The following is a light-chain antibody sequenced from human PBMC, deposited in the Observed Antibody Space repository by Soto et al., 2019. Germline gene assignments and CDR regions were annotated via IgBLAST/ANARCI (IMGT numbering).Light chain of an antibody. CDR3: QQYNSYSMYT. CDR2: KAS. V-gene: IGKV1-5*03. CDR1: QSINTW. J-gene: IGKJ2*01. Sequence: DIQMTQSPSTLSASVGDRVTITCRASQSINTWLAWYQQKPGKAPNRLIYKASSLESGVPSRFIGSGSGTEFTLTISSLQPDDFATYYCQQYNSYSMYTFGQGTKLEIK.